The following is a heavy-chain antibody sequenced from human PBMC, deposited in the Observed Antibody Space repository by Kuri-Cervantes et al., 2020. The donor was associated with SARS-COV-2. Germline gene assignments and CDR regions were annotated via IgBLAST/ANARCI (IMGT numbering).Heavy chain of an antibody. J-gene: IGHJ6*02. CDR1: GFTFSSYA. Sequence: GGSLRLSCAASGFTFSSYAMHWVRQAPGKGLEWVAVISYDGSNKYYADSVKGRFTISRDNSKNTLYLQMNSLRAEDTAVYYCARDWARGSGSYYNVKRADYYYYGMDVWGQGTTVTVSS. D-gene: IGHD3-10*01. CDR3: ARDWARGSGSYYNVKRADYYYYGMDV. CDR2: ISYDGSNK. V-gene: IGHV3-30-3*01.